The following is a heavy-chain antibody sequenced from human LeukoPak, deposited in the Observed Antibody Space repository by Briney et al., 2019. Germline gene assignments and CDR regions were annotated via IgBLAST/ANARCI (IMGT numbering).Heavy chain of an antibody. CDR2: IYTSGST. J-gene: IGHJ4*02. CDR1: GGSISSGSYY. D-gene: IGHD6-13*01. Sequence: SETLSLTCTVPGGSISSGSYYWSWIRQPAGKGLEWIGRIYTSGSTNYNPSLKSRVTISVDTSKNQFSLKLSSVTAADTAVYYCARDSGLAAAGIGYWGQGTLVTVSS. V-gene: IGHV4-61*02. CDR3: ARDSGLAAAGIGY.